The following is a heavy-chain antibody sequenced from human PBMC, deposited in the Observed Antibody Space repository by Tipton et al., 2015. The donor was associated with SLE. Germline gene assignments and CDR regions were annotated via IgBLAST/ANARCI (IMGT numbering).Heavy chain of an antibody. Sequence: TLSLTCAVYGGSFSGYYWSWIRQPPGKGLEWIGEINHSGSTNYNPSLKSRVTISVDTSNNQFSLRLSSVTAAGTAVYYCARGGRKRNWFDPWGQGTLVTVPS. V-gene: IGHV4-34*01. CDR3: ARGGRKRNWFDP. J-gene: IGHJ5*02. CDR2: INHSGST. CDR1: GGSFSGYY.